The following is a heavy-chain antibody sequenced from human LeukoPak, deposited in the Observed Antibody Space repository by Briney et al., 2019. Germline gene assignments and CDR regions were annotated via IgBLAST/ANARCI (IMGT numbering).Heavy chain of an antibody. Sequence: GGSLRLSCAASGFTFSSYGMHWVRQAPEKGLEWVAGIWEDGSNIYYADSVKGRFAISRDNSKNTLYLQMNSLRAEDTAVYYCARVGYNSGWYEYWGQGTLVTVSS. CDR2: IWEDGSNI. D-gene: IGHD6-19*01. CDR1: GFTFSSYG. CDR3: ARVGYNSGWYEY. J-gene: IGHJ4*02. V-gene: IGHV3-33*01.